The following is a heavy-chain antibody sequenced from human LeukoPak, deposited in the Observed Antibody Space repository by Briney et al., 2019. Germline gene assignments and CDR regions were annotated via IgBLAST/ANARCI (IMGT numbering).Heavy chain of an antibody. CDR2: IRSKTHGETI. D-gene: IGHD6-19*01. Sequence: GGSLRLSCAASGFTFSNVWMNWVRQAPGKGLEWVGRIRSKTHGETIDYAAPVRGRFTISRDDSKNTLYLQLNSLKTEDTAVYYCATEVIIAVTGNDYWGQGSLVTVSS. V-gene: IGHV3-15*07. CDR1: GFTFSNVW. CDR3: ATEVIIAVTGNDY. J-gene: IGHJ4*02.